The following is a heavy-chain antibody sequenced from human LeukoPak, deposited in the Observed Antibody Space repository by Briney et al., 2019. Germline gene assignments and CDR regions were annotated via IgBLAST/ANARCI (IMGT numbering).Heavy chain of an antibody. CDR3: ARSVVVPAASPSNDAFDI. CDR1: GGSFSGYY. D-gene: IGHD2-2*01. Sequence: SETLSLTCAVYGGSFSGYYWSWIRQPPGKGLEWIGEINHSGSTNYNPSLKSRVTISVDTSKNQFSLKLSSVTAAVTAVYYCARSVVVPAASPSNDAFDIWGQGTMVTVSS. V-gene: IGHV4-34*01. J-gene: IGHJ3*02. CDR2: INHSGST.